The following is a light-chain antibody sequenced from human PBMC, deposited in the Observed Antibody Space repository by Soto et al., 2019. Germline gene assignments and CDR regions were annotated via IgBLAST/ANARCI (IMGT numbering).Light chain of an antibody. Sequence: EIVLTQFPATLSLSPGDRATLSCRASQSVPSYLAWYQQTPGQAPRLLVYDISNRATGIPARFTGSGSGTDFTLTISSLEPEDSAVYYCQQRNAWPRNTFGQGTKVEI. CDR1: QSVPSY. CDR2: DIS. CDR3: QQRNAWPRNT. V-gene: IGKV3-11*01. J-gene: IGKJ2*01.